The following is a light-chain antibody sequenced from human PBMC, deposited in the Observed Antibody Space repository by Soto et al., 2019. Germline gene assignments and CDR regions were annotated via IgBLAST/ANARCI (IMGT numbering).Light chain of an antibody. CDR2: DAS. V-gene: IGKV1-33*01. CDR1: QDISNY. J-gene: IGKJ1*01. CDR3: QQYSHLIT. Sequence: DIQMTQSPSSLSASVGDRVTXXXQASQDISNYLNWYQQKLGKAPKLLIYDASNLETGVPSRFSGSGSGTDFTFTISSLQPEDIATYYCQQYSHLITFGQGTKVDI.